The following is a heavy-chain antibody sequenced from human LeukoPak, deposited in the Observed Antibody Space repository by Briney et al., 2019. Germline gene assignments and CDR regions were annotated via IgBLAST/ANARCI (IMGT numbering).Heavy chain of an antibody. CDR2: INPNSGGT. V-gene: IGHV1-2*02. Sequence: ASVKVSRKASGYTFTGYYMHWVRQAPGQGLEWMGWINPNSGGTNYAQKFQGRVTMTRDTSISTAYMELSRLRSDDTAVYYCARGIVPAAMGWFIHYYYYYGMDVWGQGTTVTVSS. J-gene: IGHJ6*02. CDR3: ARGIVPAAMGWFIHYYYYYGMDV. CDR1: GYTFTGYY. D-gene: IGHD2-2*01.